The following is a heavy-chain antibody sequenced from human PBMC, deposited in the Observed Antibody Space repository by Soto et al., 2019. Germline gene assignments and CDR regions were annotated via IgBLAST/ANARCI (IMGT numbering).Heavy chain of an antibody. V-gene: IGHV1-69*12. CDR3: ARDGSGMYGMDV. CDR1: GGTFSSYA. D-gene: IGHD3-10*01. Sequence: QVQLVQSGAEVKKPGSSVKVSCKASGGTFSSYAISWVRQAPGQGLEWMGGIIPIFGTANYAQKFQGRVTITADESTSTAYMGLSSLSSEDTAVYYCARDGSGMYGMDVWGQGTTVTVSS. CDR2: IIPIFGTA. J-gene: IGHJ6*02.